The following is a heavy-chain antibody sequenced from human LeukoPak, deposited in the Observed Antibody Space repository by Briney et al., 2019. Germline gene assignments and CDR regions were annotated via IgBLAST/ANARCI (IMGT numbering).Heavy chain of an antibody. CDR2: INIDGSST. V-gene: IGHV3-74*01. CDR1: GFTFSNYW. CDR3: AKDPTSYNQYYFDY. D-gene: IGHD1-1*01. J-gene: IGHJ4*02. Sequence: GGSLRLSCAASGFTFSNYWMHWVRQVPGKGPVWVSRINIDGSSTSYADSVRGRFTITRDNAKNTLNLQMNSLRAEDTAVYYCAKDPTSYNQYYFDYWGQGTLVTVSS.